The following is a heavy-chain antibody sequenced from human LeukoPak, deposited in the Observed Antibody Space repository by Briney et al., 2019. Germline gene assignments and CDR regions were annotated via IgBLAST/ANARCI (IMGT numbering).Heavy chain of an antibody. CDR2: MSGDGSVI. CDR1: GFTFGNHA. V-gene: IGHV3-7*01. D-gene: IGHD6-13*01. J-gene: IGHJ4*02. Sequence: PGGSLRLSCTASGFTFGNHAMSWVRQAPGKGLEWVADMSGDGSVINYVEYVKGRFTIYRDNAKNSLHLQMSSLRVEDTAVYYCARDRAYSTYDYWGQGTLVRVSS. CDR3: ARDRAYSTYDY.